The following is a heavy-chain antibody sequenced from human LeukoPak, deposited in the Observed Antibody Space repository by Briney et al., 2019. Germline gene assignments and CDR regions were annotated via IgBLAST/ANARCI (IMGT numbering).Heavy chain of an antibody. Sequence: GASVKVSCKASGGTFSSYAISWVRQAPGQGLEWMGGIIPIFGTANYAQKFQGRVTITADESTSTAYMELSSLRSEDTAVYYCARDRPPYYYFDYWGQGTLVTVSS. D-gene: IGHD6-6*01. V-gene: IGHV1-69*13. CDR3: ARDRPPYYYFDY. CDR2: IIPIFGTA. CDR1: GGTFSSYA. J-gene: IGHJ4*02.